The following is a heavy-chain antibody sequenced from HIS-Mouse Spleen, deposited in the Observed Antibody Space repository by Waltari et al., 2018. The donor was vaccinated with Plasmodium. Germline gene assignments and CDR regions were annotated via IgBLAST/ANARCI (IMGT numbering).Heavy chain of an antibody. Sequence: EVQLVESGGGLVQPGGSLRLSCAASGFTVRSYWKSWVREAPGKGLEWVANIKQDGSEKYYVDSVKGRFTLSRDNAKNSLYLQMNSLRAEDTAVYYCASSWYWYFDLWGRGTLVTVSS. CDR2: IKQDGSEK. CDR3: ASSWYWYFDL. D-gene: IGHD6-13*01. CDR1: GFTVRSYW. J-gene: IGHJ2*01. V-gene: IGHV3-7*01.